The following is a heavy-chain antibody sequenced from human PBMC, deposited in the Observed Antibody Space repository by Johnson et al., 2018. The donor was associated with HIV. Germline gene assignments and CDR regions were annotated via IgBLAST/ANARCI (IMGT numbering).Heavy chain of an antibody. CDR1: GFTVSSNY. J-gene: IGHJ3*01. CDR3: ARAPYNWNLGLFDAFDV. CDR2: ISWNSGSI. Sequence: MQLVESGGGLVQPGGSLRLSCAASGFTVSSNYMSWVRQAPGKGLEWVSGISWNSGSIGYADSVKGRFTISRDNAKNSLYLQMNSLRAEDTAVYYCARAPYNWNLGLFDAFDVWGQGTKVTVSA. V-gene: IGHV3-48*04. D-gene: IGHD1-7*01.